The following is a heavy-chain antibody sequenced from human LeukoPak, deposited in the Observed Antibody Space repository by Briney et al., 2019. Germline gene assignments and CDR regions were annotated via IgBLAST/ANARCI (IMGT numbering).Heavy chain of an antibody. CDR3: ARDRTGDFWSGYLGAFDI. D-gene: IGHD3-3*01. CDR1: GYTFTGYY. Sequence: ASVKVSCKASGYTFTGYYMHWVRQAPGQGLEWMGWINPNSGGTNYAQKLQGRVTMTRDTSISTAYMELSRLRSDDTAVYYCARDRTGDFWSGYLGAFDIWGQGTMVTVSS. CDR2: INPNSGGT. J-gene: IGHJ3*02. V-gene: IGHV1-2*02.